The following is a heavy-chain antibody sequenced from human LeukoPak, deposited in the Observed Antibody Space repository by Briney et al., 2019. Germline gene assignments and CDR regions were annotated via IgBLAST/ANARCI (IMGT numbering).Heavy chain of an antibody. J-gene: IGHJ6*03. D-gene: IGHD3-10*01. V-gene: IGHV3-7*01. CDR1: GFTFISYW. CDR2: IKQDASET. CDR3: ARVGSHSGSLSLIKRNYYYYYYMDV. Sequence: PGGSLRLSCEASGFTFISYWMSWVRQAPGKGLEWVANIKQDASETYYVDSVKGRFTISRDNAKNSLYLQMNSLRAEDTAVYYCARVGSHSGSLSLIKRNYYYYYYMDVWGKGTTVTISS.